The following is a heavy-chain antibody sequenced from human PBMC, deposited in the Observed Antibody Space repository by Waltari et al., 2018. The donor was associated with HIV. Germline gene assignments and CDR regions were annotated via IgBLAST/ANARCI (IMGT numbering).Heavy chain of an antibody. Sequence: QVHLVQSGAALRKPGAPVTVSCTASGHDFTTSGITWVRQAPGQGLEWMGWISGYNGDTKYAQKVRGRVTVTTDTSTSTAYLEMGSLRFDDTAVYYCARDHYYGSSGYYSDYWGQGTLVTVSS. CDR2: ISGYNGDT. J-gene: IGHJ4*02. CDR1: GHDFTTSG. V-gene: IGHV1-18*01. D-gene: IGHD3-22*01. CDR3: ARDHYYGSSGYYSDY.